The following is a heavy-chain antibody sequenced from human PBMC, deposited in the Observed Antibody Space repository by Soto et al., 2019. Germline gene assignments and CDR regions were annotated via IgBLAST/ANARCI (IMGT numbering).Heavy chain of an antibody. J-gene: IGHJ5*02. Sequence: QVQLVQSGAEVKKPGASVKVSCKASGYTFTGYYMHWVRQAPGQGLEWMGWINPNSGGTNYAQKFQGWVTMTRDTSSSTADMELSRLRSDDTAVYYCARGAGSSSSGYWFDPWGQGTLVTVSS. CDR2: INPNSGGT. V-gene: IGHV1-2*04. CDR1: GYTFTGYY. D-gene: IGHD6-13*01. CDR3: ARGAGSSSSGYWFDP.